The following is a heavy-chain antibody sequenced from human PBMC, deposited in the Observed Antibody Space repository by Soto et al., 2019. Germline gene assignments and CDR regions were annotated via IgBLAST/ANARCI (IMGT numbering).Heavy chain of an antibody. CDR3: ARIPPAPNCGSDCYYNWFAS. CDR2: ISGYSGNT. V-gene: IGHV1-18*04. D-gene: IGHD2-21*02. J-gene: IGHJ5*01. Sequence: QVQLVQSGAEVKKPGASVKVSCKASGYTFTSYGISWVRQAPGQGLEWLGWISGYSGNTNYAQKLQDIGTMTPDTSTSTAYMELRSLRSDDTAVFYCARIPPAPNCGSDCYYNWFASWGQGTLVTVSS. CDR1: GYTFTSYG.